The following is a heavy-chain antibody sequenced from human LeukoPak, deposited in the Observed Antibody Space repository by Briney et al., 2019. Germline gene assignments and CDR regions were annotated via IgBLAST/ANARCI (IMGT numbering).Heavy chain of an antibody. V-gene: IGHV4-39*01. J-gene: IGHJ4*02. CDR2: IYYSGSI. CDR1: GGSISSSSYY. D-gene: IGHD1-26*01. Sequence: SETLSLTCTVSGGSISSSSYYWGWIRQPPGKGLEWIGSIYYSGSIYYNPSLKSLVTISVDMSKNQFSLKLSSVTAADTAVYYCARQPRVGARERGLDYWGQGTLVTVAS. CDR3: ARQPRVGARERGLDY.